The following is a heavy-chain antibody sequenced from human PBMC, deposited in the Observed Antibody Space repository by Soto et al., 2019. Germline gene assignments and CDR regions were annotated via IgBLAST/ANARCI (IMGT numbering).Heavy chain of an antibody. V-gene: IGHV1-46*01. Sequence: ASVKVSCKASGYTFTSYYMHCVRQAPGQGLEWMGIINPSGGSTSYAQKFQGRVTMTRDTSTSTVYMELSSLRSEDTAVYYCARTTVDTAMVDAFDIWGQGTMVTVSS. CDR3: ARTTVDTAMVDAFDI. J-gene: IGHJ3*02. CDR2: INPSGGST. CDR1: GYTFTSYY. D-gene: IGHD5-18*01.